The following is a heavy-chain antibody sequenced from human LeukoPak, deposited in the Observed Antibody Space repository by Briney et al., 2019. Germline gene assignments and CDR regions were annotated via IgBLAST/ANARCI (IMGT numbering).Heavy chain of an antibody. J-gene: IGHJ4*02. Sequence: GESLRLSSVASHFTFSHFGMHWVRQAPGKGLEWVAVIWNDGSSQYYADSVKGRFTISRDNSQNTVYLQMNGLRAEDTAVYYCAKDAQRGFDYSNSLEKWGQGTLVIVSS. V-gene: IGHV3-33*06. CDR2: IWNDGSSQ. CDR1: HFTFSHFG. D-gene: IGHD4-11*01. CDR3: AKDAQRGFDYSNSLEK.